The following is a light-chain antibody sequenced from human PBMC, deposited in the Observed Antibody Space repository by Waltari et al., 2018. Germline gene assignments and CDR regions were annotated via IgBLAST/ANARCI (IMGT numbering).Light chain of an antibody. V-gene: IGKV4-1*01. CDR3: QQYYDTPLS. CDR2: WAS. J-gene: IGKJ4*01. Sequence: DIVMTQSPDSLAVSLGERATINCKSSQTIFYGSNNKNYLAWYQQKPRQPTRLLLYWASTRESGVPDRFSGSGSGTDFTLTISSLQAEDVAVYYCQQYYDTPLSFGGGTKVEIK. CDR1: QTIFYGSNNKNY.